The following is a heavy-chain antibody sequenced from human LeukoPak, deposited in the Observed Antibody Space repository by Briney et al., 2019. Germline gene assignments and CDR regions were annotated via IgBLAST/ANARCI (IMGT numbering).Heavy chain of an antibody. CDR2: ISGSGGST. V-gene: IGHV3-23*01. Sequence: PGGSLRLSCAASGFTFSSYGMSWVRQAPGKGLEWVSGISGSGGSTYYADSVKGRFTISRDNSKNTVYLQMNSLRAEDTAVYYCAKGHYDTGGYYYFDYWGQGTLVTVSS. CDR1: GFTFSSYG. CDR3: AKGHYDTGGYYYFDY. J-gene: IGHJ4*02. D-gene: IGHD3-22*01.